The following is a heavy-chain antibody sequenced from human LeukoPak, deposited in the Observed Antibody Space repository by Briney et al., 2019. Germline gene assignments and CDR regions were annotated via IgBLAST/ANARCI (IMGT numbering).Heavy chain of an antibody. CDR1: GGSFSSSDYY. Sequence: PSETLSLTCTVSGGSFSSSDYYWGWIRQPPGKGLEWIGSIYHSGSTYYNPSLKSRVTISVDTSKNQFSLKLRSVTAADTAVYYCARVVQSTDSSGFYLPEYFQHWGQGTLVTVSS. D-gene: IGHD3-22*01. V-gene: IGHV4-39*07. J-gene: IGHJ1*01. CDR3: ARVVQSTDSSGFYLPEYFQH. CDR2: IYHSGST.